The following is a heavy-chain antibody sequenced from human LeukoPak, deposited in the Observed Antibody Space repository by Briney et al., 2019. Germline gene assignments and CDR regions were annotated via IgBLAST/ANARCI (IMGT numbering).Heavy chain of an antibody. D-gene: IGHD3-9*01. V-gene: IGHV4-34*01. Sequence: SETLSLTCAVYGGSFSGYYWSWIRQPPGKGLEWIGEINHSGSTYYNPSLKSRVTISVDTSKNQFSLKLSSVTAADTAVYYCARLPDYDILTGYDYYYYYYMDVWGKGTTVTVSS. J-gene: IGHJ6*03. CDR3: ARLPDYDILTGYDYYYYYYMDV. CDR2: INHSGST. CDR1: GGSFSGYY.